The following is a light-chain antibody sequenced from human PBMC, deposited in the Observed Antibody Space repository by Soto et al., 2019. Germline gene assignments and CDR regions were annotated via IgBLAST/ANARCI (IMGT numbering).Light chain of an antibody. CDR1: SSNVGSNF. CDR2: KTY. Sequence: QSVLPQPPSASGTPGQTVTISCSGSSSNVGSNFVYWYQQLPGTAPKLLIYKTYQRPAGVPDRFSGSKSGSSASLAISGLRSEDEADYYCAAWDDSLRWVFGGGTKLTVL. CDR3: AAWDDSLRWV. V-gene: IGLV1-47*01. J-gene: IGLJ3*02.